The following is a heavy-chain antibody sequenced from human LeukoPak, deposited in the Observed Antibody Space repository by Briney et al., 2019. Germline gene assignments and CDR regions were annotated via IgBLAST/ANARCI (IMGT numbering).Heavy chain of an antibody. J-gene: IGHJ3*02. D-gene: IGHD2-21*01. CDR1: GFTKRTYW. CDR3: GRESWDHFGVFDI. Sequence: GGSLRLSCAASGFTKRTYWMHWVRKAPGKVLVWVSRINSDGSSRTYGDAVKCRFTMSRDNAKKTMYLQMSSLRTEDTAVYYCGRESWDHFGVFDIWGQGTMVTVSS. CDR2: INSDGSSR. V-gene: IGHV3-74*01.